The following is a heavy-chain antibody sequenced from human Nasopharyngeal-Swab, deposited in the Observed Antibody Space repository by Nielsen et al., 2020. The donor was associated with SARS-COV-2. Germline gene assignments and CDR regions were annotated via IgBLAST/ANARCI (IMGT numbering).Heavy chain of an antibody. CDR1: GYTFTSYY. J-gene: IGHJ4*02. CDR2: INPSGGST. D-gene: IGHD3-16*02. Sequence: ASVKVSCKASGYTFTSYYMHWVRQAPGQGLGWMGIINPSGGSTSYAQKFQGRVTMTRDTSTSTVYMELSSLRSEDTAVYYCARGTFGGVIVIPAPFDYWGQGTLVTVSS. V-gene: IGHV1-46*01. CDR3: ARGTFGGVIVIPAPFDY.